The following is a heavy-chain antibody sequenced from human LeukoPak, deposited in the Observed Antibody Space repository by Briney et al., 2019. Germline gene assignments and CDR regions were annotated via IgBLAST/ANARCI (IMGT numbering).Heavy chain of an antibody. V-gene: IGHV3-53*01. D-gene: IGHD6-13*01. CDR2: IYSGGST. J-gene: IGHJ3*01. Sequence: PGGSLRLSCAASGFTVSSNYMSWVRQTPGKGLEFVSIIYSGGSTFYADSVKGRFTISRDSSKNTLYLQMDSLRAEDTAVYYCASQQLGFRSAFDVWGQGTMLTVSS. CDR3: ASQQLGFRSAFDV. CDR1: GFTVSSNY.